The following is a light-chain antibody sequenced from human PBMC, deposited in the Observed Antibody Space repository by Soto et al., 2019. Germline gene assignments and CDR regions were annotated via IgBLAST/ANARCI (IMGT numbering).Light chain of an antibody. Sequence: EILLTQSPGTLSLAPGERATLSCRASQSVNTKYLAWYQQKPGQAPRLLISGVSSRATGIPDRFSGSGSGTSFTLTISSLEPEDFAVYYCQHRHSWPYSFGQGTKVDIK. CDR3: QHRHSWPYS. CDR1: QSVNTKY. V-gene: IGKV3D-20*02. J-gene: IGKJ2*03. CDR2: GVS.